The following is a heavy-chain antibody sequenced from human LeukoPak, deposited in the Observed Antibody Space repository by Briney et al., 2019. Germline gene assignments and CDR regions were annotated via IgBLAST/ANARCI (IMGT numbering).Heavy chain of an antibody. V-gene: IGHV1-24*01. CDR2: FDPEDGET. CDR1: GYTLTELS. Sequence: ASVKVSCKVSGYTLTELSMHWLRQAHGKGLEWMGGFDPEDGETIYAQKFQGRVTMTEDTSTDTAYMELSSLRSEDTAVYYCATVGFSSFDYWGQGTLVTVSS. J-gene: IGHJ4*02. D-gene: IGHD2/OR15-2a*01. CDR3: ATVGFSSFDY.